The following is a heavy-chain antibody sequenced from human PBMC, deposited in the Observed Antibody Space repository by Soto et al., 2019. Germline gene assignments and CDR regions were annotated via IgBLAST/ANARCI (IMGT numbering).Heavy chain of an antibody. CDR3: VKGSDVARQELDY. J-gene: IGHJ4*02. CDR2: ISADGSDK. D-gene: IGHD3-3*01. V-gene: IGHV3-30*18. Sequence: QVQLVESGGGVVQPGRSLRLSCAASEFTFSNFGMHWVRPAPGKGLEWVAAISADGSDKYFSGSVKGRFTISRDNSKNTLFLQMTSLRVEDTAVYYCVKGSDVARQELDYWGQGTLVTVSS. CDR1: EFTFSNFG.